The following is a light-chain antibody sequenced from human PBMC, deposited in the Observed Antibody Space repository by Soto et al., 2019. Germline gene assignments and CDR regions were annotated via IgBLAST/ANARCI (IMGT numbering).Light chain of an antibody. Sequence: EIVLTQSPGTLSLSPGERATLSCRASQSVSSSYLAWYQQKPGQAPRLLIYGASSRATGIPDRFSGSGSGKDFTPTISRGEPEDFEVYYCQQYGSSVMYTFGQGTKLEIK. CDR1: QSVSSSY. CDR3: QQYGSSVMYT. J-gene: IGKJ2*01. CDR2: GAS. V-gene: IGKV3-20*01.